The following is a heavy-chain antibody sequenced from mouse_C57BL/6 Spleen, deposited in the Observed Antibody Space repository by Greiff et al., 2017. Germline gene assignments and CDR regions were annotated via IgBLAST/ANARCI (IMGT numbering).Heavy chain of an antibody. V-gene: IGHV1-20*01. CDR2: INPYNGDT. CDR1: GYSFTGYF. CDR3: ARPFYDSNYAMDY. D-gene: IGHD1-1*01. Sequence: VQLQQSGPELVKPGDSVKISCKASGYSFTGYFMNWVMQSHGKSLEWIGRINPYNGDTFYNQKFKGKATLTVDKSSSTAHMELRSLTSEDSAVYYCARPFYDSNYAMDYWGQGTSVTVSS. J-gene: IGHJ4*01.